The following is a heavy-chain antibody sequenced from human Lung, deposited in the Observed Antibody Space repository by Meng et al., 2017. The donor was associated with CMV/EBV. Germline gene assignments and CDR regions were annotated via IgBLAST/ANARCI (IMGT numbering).Heavy chain of an antibody. Sequence: SETXSLTCTVSGGSIGSSGYYWGWIRQPPGKGLEWIGAVYYSGTTYYNPSLKSRITISVDTSKNQFSLKLYSVTAADTAVYYCARDRNPAVAGTGLDYWGQGXLVTVSS. D-gene: IGHD6-19*01. CDR1: GGSIGSSGYY. CDR3: ARDRNPAVAGTGLDY. V-gene: IGHV4-39*07. CDR2: VYYSGTT. J-gene: IGHJ4*02.